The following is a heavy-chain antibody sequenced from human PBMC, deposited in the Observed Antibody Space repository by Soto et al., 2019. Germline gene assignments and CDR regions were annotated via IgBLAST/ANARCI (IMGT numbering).Heavy chain of an antibody. Sequence: GGSLRLSCAASAFTFSDYYMSWIRQAPGKGLEWVSYISGSGSTIYYADSVKGRFTISRDNAKNSLYLQMNSLRAEDTAVYYCARVRFWEWLSPYYMDVWGKGTTVTVSS. CDR2: ISGSGSTI. J-gene: IGHJ6*03. CDR3: ARVRFWEWLSPYYMDV. V-gene: IGHV3-11*01. CDR1: AFTFSDYY. D-gene: IGHD3-3*01.